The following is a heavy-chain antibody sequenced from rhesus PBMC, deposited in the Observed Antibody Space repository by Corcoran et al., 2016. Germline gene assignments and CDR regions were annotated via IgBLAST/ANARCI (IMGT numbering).Heavy chain of an antibody. D-gene: IGHD2-2*01. CDR1: GFTFSSYD. V-gene: IGHV3-136*01. Sequence: EVQLVESGGGLVQPGGSLRLSCAASGFTFSSYDMSWVRQAPGKGLEWVSYISYTVKTIYYADSVKGRFTISRDNAKNSLSLQMSSLRAEDTAVYYCTRAAGYLYFDYWGQGVLVTVSS. J-gene: IGHJ4*01. CDR3: TRAAGYLYFDY. CDR2: ISYTVKTI.